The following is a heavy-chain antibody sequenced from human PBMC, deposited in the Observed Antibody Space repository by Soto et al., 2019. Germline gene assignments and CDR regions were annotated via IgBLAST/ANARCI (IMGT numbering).Heavy chain of an antibody. J-gene: IGHJ6*02. D-gene: IGHD3-10*01. CDR2: IYYSGST. Sequence: SETLSLTCTVSGGSISSYYWSWIRQPPGKGLEWIGYIYYSGSTNYNPSLKSRVTISVDTSKNQFSLKLSSVTAADTAVYYCARDRQRGKAGMDVWGQGTTVTVSS. CDR1: GGSISSYY. V-gene: IGHV4-59*01. CDR3: ARDRQRGKAGMDV.